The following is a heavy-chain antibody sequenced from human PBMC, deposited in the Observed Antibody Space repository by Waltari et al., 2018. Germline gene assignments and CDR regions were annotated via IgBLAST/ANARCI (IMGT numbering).Heavy chain of an antibody. V-gene: IGHV4-4*02. CDR3: ARDRGIGLFLDS. CDR2: IHRSGRT. CDR1: AASMNRTSC. J-gene: IGHJ1*01. Sequence: QVQLQQSGPGLVEPSGTLSPTSTVSAASMNRTSCWSWVRPSPEKGLEWIGQIHRSGRTNYNPSFERRVTTSADTSNNHFSLRLTSTTAADTAMYYCARDRGIGLFLDSWGQGTLVTVSP. D-gene: IGHD1-26*01.